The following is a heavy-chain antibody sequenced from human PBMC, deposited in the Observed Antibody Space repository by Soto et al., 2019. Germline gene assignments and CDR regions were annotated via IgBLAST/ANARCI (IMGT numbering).Heavy chain of an antibody. J-gene: IGHJ4*02. V-gene: IGHV1-69*02. D-gene: IGHD2-15*01. Sequence: QVQLVQSGAEVKKPGSSVKVSCKASGGTFSSYTISWVRQAPGQGLEWMGRIIPILGIANYAQKFQGRVTITADKSTSTAYMELSSLRSEDTAVYYCALSIRYCSGGSCYSLFDYWGQGTLVTVSS. CDR1: GGTFSSYT. CDR3: ALSIRYCSGGSCYSLFDY. CDR2: IIPILGIA.